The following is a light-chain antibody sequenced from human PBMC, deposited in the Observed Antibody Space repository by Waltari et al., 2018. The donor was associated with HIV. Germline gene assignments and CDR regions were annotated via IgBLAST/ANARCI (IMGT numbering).Light chain of an antibody. J-gene: IGLJ2*01. V-gene: IGLV1-51*01. CDR2: DTN. CDR3: GTWDTSLSAGV. CDR1: SSHIANNY. Sequence: QSVLTQPPAVSAAPGQTVTISCSGSSSHIANNYVSWSQQLPGTAPKLLIYDTNRRSAGIPDRLSGSKSGTSATLAIAGLQTGDEADYYCGTWDTSLSAGVVGGGTKVTVL.